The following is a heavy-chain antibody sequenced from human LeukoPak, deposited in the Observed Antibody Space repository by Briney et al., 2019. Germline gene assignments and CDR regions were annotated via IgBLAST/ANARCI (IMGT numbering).Heavy chain of an antibody. J-gene: IGHJ4*02. V-gene: IGHV3-7*01. CDR3: ASAAGWELGY. CDR2: IKQDGSEK. Sequence: PGGSLRLSCAASGSTFSRYWMSWVRQTPEKGPEWVSNIKQDGSEKNYADSVKGRFTISRDNAKNSLYLQMNSLRAEDTAVYYWASAAGWELGYWGQGTLVTVSS. CDR1: GSTFSRYW. D-gene: IGHD3-10*01.